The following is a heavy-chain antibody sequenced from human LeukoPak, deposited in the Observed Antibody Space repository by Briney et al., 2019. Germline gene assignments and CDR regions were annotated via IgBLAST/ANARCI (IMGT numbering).Heavy chain of an antibody. Sequence: GGSLRLSCAASGFMFSSCWMSWVRQSPGKGLEWVANIKPDGSEKYYVDSVKGRFTISRDNAKNALYLEMNSLRVGDTAVHYCARERTYSGSGSTYPYYDYWGQGTLVTVSS. D-gene: IGHD3-10*01. J-gene: IGHJ4*02. CDR3: ARERTYSGSGSTYPYYDY. CDR2: IKPDGSEK. CDR1: GFMFSSCW. V-gene: IGHV3-7*01.